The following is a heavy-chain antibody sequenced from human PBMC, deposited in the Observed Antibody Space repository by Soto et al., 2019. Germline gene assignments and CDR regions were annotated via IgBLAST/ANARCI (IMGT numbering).Heavy chain of an antibody. D-gene: IGHD4-17*01. Sequence: PGGSLRLSCAASGFTFDDYAMHWVRQAPGKGLEWVSGISWNSGSIGYADSVKGRFTISRDNAKNSLYLQMNSLRAEDTALYYCAKAAYADYDYPAFDIWGQGTMVTVS. V-gene: IGHV3-9*01. CDR1: GFTFDDYA. CDR3: AKAAYADYDYPAFDI. CDR2: ISWNSGSI. J-gene: IGHJ3*02.